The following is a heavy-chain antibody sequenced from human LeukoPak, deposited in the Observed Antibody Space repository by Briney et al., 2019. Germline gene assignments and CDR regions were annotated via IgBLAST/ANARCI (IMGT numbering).Heavy chain of an antibody. Sequence: GGSLRLSCAASGFTFGTFAMIWVRPPPGKGLEWVSSIFPSGGEIHYADSVKGRFTISRDNAKNSLYLQMNSLRAEDTAVYYCAELGITMIGGVWGKGTTVTISS. D-gene: IGHD3-10*02. CDR3: AELGITMIGGV. CDR1: GFTFGTFA. V-gene: IGHV3-21*01. CDR2: IFPSGGEI. J-gene: IGHJ6*04.